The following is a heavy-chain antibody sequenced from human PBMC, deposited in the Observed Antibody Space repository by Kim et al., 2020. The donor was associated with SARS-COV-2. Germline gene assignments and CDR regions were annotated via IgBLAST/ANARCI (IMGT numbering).Heavy chain of an antibody. CDR3: ARDLLMRFEGRGFDP. J-gene: IGHJ5*02. V-gene: IGHV1-69*01. Sequence: QEVQGRVTMTADESTGTAYMALSSLRAEDTAVYYCARDLLMRFEGRGFDPWGQGTLVTVSS. D-gene: IGHD2-8*01.